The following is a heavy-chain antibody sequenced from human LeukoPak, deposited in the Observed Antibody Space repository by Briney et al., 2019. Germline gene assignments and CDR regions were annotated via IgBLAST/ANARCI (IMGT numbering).Heavy chain of an antibody. V-gene: IGHV4-4*07. CDR2: IYTSGST. J-gene: IGHJ5*02. CDR1: GGSISSYY. CDR3: ARDRGEHDYGDMDWFDP. D-gene: IGHD4-17*01. Sequence: SETLSLTCTVSGGSISSYYWSWIRQPAGKGLEWIGRIYTSGSTNYNPSLKSRVTMSVDTSKNQFSLKLCSVTAADTAVYYCARDRGEHDYGDMDWFDPWGQGTLVTVSS.